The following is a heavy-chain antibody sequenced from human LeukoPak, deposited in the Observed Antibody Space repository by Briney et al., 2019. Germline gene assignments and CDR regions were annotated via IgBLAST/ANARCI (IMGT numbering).Heavy chain of an antibody. CDR2: ISNSGETK. Sequence: GGSLRFSCAVSGFTFSSYEMNWVRQAPGTGLEWVSYISNSGETKYYADSVKGRFTISRDNAKNSLYLQMNSLRAEDTAVYYCAREASSGYFDYWGQGTLVTVSS. CDR1: GFTFSSYE. D-gene: IGHD3-22*01. J-gene: IGHJ4*02. CDR3: AREASSGYFDY. V-gene: IGHV3-48*03.